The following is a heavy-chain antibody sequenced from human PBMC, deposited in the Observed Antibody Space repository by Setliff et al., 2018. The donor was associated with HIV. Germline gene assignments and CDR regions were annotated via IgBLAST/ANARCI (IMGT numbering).Heavy chain of an antibody. Sequence: ASVKVSCKASGYTFTSYGISWVRQAPGQGLEWMGWMNPNSGNTGYAQKFQGRVTLTTDTSANTAYMELRGLKSDDTAMYYCARDSEAEVWGQGTLVTVSS. J-gene: IGHJ4*02. CDR3: ARDSEAEV. CDR1: GYTFTSYG. CDR2: MNPNSGNT. V-gene: IGHV1-18*01.